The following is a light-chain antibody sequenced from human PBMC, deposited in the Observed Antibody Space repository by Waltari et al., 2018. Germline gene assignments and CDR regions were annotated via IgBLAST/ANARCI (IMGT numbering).Light chain of an antibody. CDR2: QDS. CDR1: NLGDKY. V-gene: IGLV3-1*01. Sequence: SYELTQPPSVSVSPGQTASITCSGDNLGDKYACWYQQKPGQSPVLVIYQDSTRPSGIPERFSGSNSGNTATLTISGTQAMDEADYYCQAGCSSTVVLGGVTKLTVL. CDR3: QAGCSSTVV. J-gene: IGLJ2*01.